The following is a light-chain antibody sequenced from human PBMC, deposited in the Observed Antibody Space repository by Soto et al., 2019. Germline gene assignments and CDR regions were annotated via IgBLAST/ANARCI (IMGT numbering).Light chain of an antibody. V-gene: IGKV3-15*01. J-gene: IGKJ1*01. CDR2: GAS. CDR3: QQYNNWWT. Sequence: EIVMTQSPDTLSVSPGERATLSCRASQSVSSNLAWYQQKPGQSPRLLIYGASTRATGIPARFSGSGSVTEFTLTISSLQSEDFAVYYCQQYNNWWTFGQGTKVEIK. CDR1: QSVSSN.